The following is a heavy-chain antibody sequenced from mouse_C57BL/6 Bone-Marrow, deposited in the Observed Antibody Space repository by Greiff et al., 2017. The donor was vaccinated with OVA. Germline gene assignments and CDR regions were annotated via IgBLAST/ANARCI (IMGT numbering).Heavy chain of an antibody. CDR2: IDPENGDT. V-gene: IGHV14-4*01. CDR1: GFNIKDDY. J-gene: IGHJ2*01. CDR3: THDGYPDY. D-gene: IGHD2-3*01. Sequence: VQLQQSGAELVRPGASVKLSCTASGFNIKDDYMHWVKQRSEQGLEWIGWIDPENGDTEYASKFQGKATITADTSSNTAYLQLSSLTSEDTAVYYCTHDGYPDYWGQGTTLTVSS.